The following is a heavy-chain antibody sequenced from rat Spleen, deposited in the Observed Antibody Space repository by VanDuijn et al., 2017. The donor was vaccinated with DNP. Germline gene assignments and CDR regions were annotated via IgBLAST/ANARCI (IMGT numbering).Heavy chain of an antibody. J-gene: IGHJ2*01. CDR2: ISSAGDNT. CDR1: GFTFSNYW. V-gene: IGHV5-31*01. D-gene: IGHD1-4*01. Sequence: EVQLVESGGGLVQPGRSLKLSCTASGFTFSNYWMTWIRQAPGKGLEWVASISSAGDNTYYSDSVKGRFTMSRDNAKNTLYLQMDSLRSEDTATYYCVSRPPPTRGPFDYWGQGVTVTVSS. CDR3: VSRPPPTRGPFDY.